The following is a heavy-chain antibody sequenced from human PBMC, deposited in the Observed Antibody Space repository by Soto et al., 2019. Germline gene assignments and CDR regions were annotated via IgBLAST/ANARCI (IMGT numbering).Heavy chain of an antibody. Sequence: EVQLVESGGGLVKPGGSLRLSCAASGFTFNNGWMSWVRQAPGKGLEWVSYISSSSSTIYYADSVKGRFTISRDNAKNSLYLQMNSLRDEDTAVYYCARPEYSSSSYGMDVWGQGTTVTVSS. CDR3: ARPEYSSSSYGMDV. V-gene: IGHV3-48*02. CDR2: ISSSSSTI. CDR1: GFTFNNGW. D-gene: IGHD6-6*01. J-gene: IGHJ6*02.